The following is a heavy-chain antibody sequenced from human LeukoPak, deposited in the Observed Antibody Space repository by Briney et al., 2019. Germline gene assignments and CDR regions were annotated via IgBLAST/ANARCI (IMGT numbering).Heavy chain of an antibody. CDR3: ARAYYYDSSAYYWFDY. D-gene: IGHD3-22*01. J-gene: IGHJ4*02. V-gene: IGHV3-7*01. Sequence: PGGSLRLSCAATGFTFSTHWMSWVRQAPGKGLEWVANMKQDGSDKYYVDSVKGRFTISRDNAKNSLYLQMNSLRAEDTAVYYCARAYYYDSSAYYWFDYWGQGTLVTVSS. CDR1: GFTFSTHW. CDR2: MKQDGSDK.